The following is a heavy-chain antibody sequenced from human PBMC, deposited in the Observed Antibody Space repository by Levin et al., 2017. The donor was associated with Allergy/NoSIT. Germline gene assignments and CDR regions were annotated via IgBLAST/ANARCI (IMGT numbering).Heavy chain of an antibody. CDR3: ARAVVTGFGYSCLASDY. D-gene: IGHD5-24*01. J-gene: IGHJ4*02. CDR2: ISPDGITK. Sequence: GGSLRLSCVASGFSFSTYAMHWVRQAPGKGLEWVAVISPDGITKFYADSVKGRFTISRDNSQNTLYLQMDRLTNEDTSVYYCARAVVTGFGYSCLASDYWGQGTLVTASS. V-gene: IGHV3-30*04. CDR1: GFSFSTYA.